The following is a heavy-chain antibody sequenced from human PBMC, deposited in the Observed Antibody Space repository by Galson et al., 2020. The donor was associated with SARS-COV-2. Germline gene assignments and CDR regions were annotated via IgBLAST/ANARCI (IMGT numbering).Heavy chain of an antibody. V-gene: IGHV2-5*02. J-gene: IGHJ3*02. CDR3: AYRRGGWGDDSGDDAFDI. D-gene: IGHD3-22*01. CDR1: GNSHTVTAMQ. CDR2: TYRDDDK. Sequence: SGPTLVKPTQTRTLTRPSPGNSHTVTAMQVAWFRHPQGKALEWHALTYRDDDKHHSPSLQSRLTSTKDTSENQVVLTMTNMDLVGTAAYFCAYRRGGWGDDSGDDAFDIWGQGTLVTVSS.